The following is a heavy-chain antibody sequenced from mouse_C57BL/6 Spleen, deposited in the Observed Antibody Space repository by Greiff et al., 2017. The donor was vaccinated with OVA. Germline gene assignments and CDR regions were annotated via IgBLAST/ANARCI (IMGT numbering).Heavy chain of an antibody. Sequence: VQLQQPGAELVRPGSSVKLSCKASGYTFTSYWMDWVKQRPGQGLEWIGNIYPSDSETHYNQKFKDKATLTVDKSSSTAYMQLSSLTSEDSAVYYCARKGDYYGSSFDYWGQGTTLTVSS. J-gene: IGHJ2*01. CDR3: ARKGDYYGSSFDY. CDR2: IYPSDSET. D-gene: IGHD1-1*01. V-gene: IGHV1-61*01. CDR1: GYTFTSYW.